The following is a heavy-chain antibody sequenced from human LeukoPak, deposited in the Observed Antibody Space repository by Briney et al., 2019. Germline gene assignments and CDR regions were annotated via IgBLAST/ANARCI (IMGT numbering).Heavy chain of an antibody. CDR3: ARESLGGGDDAFDI. V-gene: IGHV3-48*01. CDR1: GFTFTSHS. CDR2: ISTSSSTI. Sequence: GGSLRLSCAASGFTFTSHSFNWVRQAPGKELEWVSYISTSSSTIYYTDSVRGRFTISRDNAKNSLYLQMNSLRAEDTAVYYCARESLGGGDDAFDIWGQGTMVTVSS. D-gene: IGHD2-21*01. J-gene: IGHJ3*02.